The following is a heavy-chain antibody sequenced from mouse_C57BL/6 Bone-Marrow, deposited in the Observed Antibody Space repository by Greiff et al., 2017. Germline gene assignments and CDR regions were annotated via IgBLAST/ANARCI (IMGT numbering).Heavy chain of an antibody. V-gene: IGHV2-3*01. CDR1: GFSLTSYG. CDR3: AKSQPLLLCLRRDY. D-gene: IGHD2-2*01. J-gene: IGHJ2*01. Sequence: VQLVASGPGLVAPSQSLSITCTVSGFSLTSYGVSWVRQPPGKGLEWLGVIWGAGSTNYHSALISRLSISKDNSKSQVFIKLNSLQTEDTATYYCAKSQPLLLCLRRDYGGQGTTLTGSS. CDR2: IWGAGST.